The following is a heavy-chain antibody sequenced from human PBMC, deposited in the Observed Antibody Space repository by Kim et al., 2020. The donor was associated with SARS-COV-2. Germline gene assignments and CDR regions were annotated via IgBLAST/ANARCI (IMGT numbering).Heavy chain of an antibody. CDR3: TKDRPADYSINNPGYNWFDP. CDR1: GFTFSRYA. Sequence: GGSLRLSCQASGFTFSRYAMTWVRQAPGKGLEWVSTIGGQSENTYYAESVKGRFSISRDNSKNTLYVEMTSLRVDDTAIYYCTKDRPADYSINNPGYNWFDPWGQGTLVTVSS. J-gene: IGHJ5*02. D-gene: IGHD4-4*01. CDR2: IGGQSENT. V-gene: IGHV3-23*01.